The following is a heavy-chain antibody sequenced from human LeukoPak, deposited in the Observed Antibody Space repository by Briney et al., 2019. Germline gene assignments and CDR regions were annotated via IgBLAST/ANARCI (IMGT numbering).Heavy chain of an antibody. V-gene: IGHV4-39*07. CDR1: GGSISSSSDY. D-gene: IGHD1-26*01. CDR2: IYYSGKT. CDR3: ARIRKREGEDY. J-gene: IGHJ4*02. Sequence: PSETLSLTCTVSGGSISSSSDYWGWIRQPPGEGLEWIGSIYYSGKTYYNPSLKSRVTISVDMSKNQFSLKLSSVTAADTAVYYCARIRKREGEDYWGQGILVTVSS.